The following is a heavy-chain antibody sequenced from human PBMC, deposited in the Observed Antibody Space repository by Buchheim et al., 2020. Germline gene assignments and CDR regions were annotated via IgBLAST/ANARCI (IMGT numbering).Heavy chain of an antibody. V-gene: IGHV3-30-3*01. CDR1: GFTFSSYA. D-gene: IGHD1-7*01. CDR2: ISYDGSNK. CDR3: ARGGYNWNYGVDY. J-gene: IGHJ4*02. Sequence: QVQLVESGGGVVQPGRSLRLSCAASGFTFSSYAMHWVRQAPGKGLEWVAVISYDGSNKYYADSVKGRFTISRDNSKNTLYLQMNSLRAEDTAVYYCARGGYNWNYGVDYWGQGTL.